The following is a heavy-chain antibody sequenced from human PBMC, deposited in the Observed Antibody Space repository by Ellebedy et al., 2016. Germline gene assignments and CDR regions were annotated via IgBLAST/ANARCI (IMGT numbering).Heavy chain of an antibody. CDR1: GGSISSYY. Sequence: SETLSLTXTVSGGSISSYYWSWIRQPPGKGLEWIGYIYYTGSTYYNPSLKSRVTISVDTSKNQFSLKLSSVTAADTAVYYCARRYSNLAGGGYYYYGMDVWGQGTTVTVSS. CDR3: ARRYSNLAGGGYYYYGMDV. CDR2: IYYTGST. V-gene: IGHV4-59*01. J-gene: IGHJ6*02. D-gene: IGHD6-13*01.